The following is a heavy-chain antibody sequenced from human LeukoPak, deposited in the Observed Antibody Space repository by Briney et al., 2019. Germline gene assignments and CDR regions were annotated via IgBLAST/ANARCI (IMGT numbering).Heavy chain of an antibody. D-gene: IGHD3-10*01. CDR3: ARSLGANTWVGNWFDP. J-gene: IGHJ5*02. CDR1: GGSISSPNHD. CDR2: IYYSGTT. Sequence: SETLSLTCSVSGGSISSPNHDWAWIRQPPGQGLEWIGSIYYSGTTYYNLSLNSRVTLYVDTSQNQFSLELSSVTAADTAIYFCARSLGANTWVGNWFDPWGQGTLVTVSP. V-gene: IGHV4-39*01.